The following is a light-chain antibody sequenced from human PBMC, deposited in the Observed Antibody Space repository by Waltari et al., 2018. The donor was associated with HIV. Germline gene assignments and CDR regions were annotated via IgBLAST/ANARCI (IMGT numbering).Light chain of an antibody. Sequence: DIQMTQSPSSLSASVGDRVTITCRASQPISAYLNWFQQKPGKAPNLQIYTTSNLQSGVPSRFRGSGSGTDFTLTITNLQPEDFATYFCQQSYTIPLTFGGGTKVEIK. CDR2: TTS. J-gene: IGKJ4*01. CDR1: QPISAY. CDR3: QQSYTIPLT. V-gene: IGKV1-39*01.